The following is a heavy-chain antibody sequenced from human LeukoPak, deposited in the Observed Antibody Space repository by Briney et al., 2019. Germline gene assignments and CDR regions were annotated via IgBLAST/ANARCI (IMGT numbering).Heavy chain of an antibody. V-gene: IGHV4-39*01. CDR3: ARLYSGLDY. CDR2: IYYSGST. CDR1: DGSISSSSYY. Sequence: TPSETLSLTCTVSDGSISSSSYYWGWIRQPPGKGLEWIGSIYYSGSTYYSPSLKSRVTISVDTSKNQFSLKVSSVTAADTAVYYCARLYSGLDYWGQGTLVTVSS. J-gene: IGHJ4*02. D-gene: IGHD5-18*01.